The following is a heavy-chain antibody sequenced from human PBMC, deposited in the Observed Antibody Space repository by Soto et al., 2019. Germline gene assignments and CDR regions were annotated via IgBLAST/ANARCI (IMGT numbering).Heavy chain of an antibody. Sequence: SETLSLTCTVSGGSISSSTYYWGWIRQPPGKGLEWIGSIYYSGSTYYKPSLKSRVTISVDTSKNQFSMKLSSVTAADTAVYYCANSYGDYVSYWGQGTLVTVSS. J-gene: IGHJ4*02. V-gene: IGHV4-39*01. CDR1: GGSISSSTYY. CDR2: IYYSGST. CDR3: ANSYGDYVSY. D-gene: IGHD4-17*01.